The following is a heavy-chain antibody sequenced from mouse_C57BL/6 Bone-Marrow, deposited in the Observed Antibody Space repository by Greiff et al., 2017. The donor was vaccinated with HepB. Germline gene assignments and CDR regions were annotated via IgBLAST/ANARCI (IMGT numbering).Heavy chain of an antibody. CDR3: ARYSFITTVDYFDY. CDR2: IYPGSGST. J-gene: IGHJ2*01. CDR1: GYTFTSYW. Sequence: QVQLQQPGAELVKPGASVKMSCKASGYTFTSYWITWVKQRPGQGLEWIGDIYPGSGSTNYNEKFKSKATLTVDTSSSTAYMQLSSLTSEDSAVYYCARYSFITTVDYFDYWGQGTTLTVSS. D-gene: IGHD1-1*01. V-gene: IGHV1-55*01.